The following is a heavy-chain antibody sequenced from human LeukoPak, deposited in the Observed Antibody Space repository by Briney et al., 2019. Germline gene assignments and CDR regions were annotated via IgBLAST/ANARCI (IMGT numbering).Heavy chain of an antibody. V-gene: IGHV4-59*01. Sequence: KPSETLSLTCTVSGGSISSYYWSWIRQPPGKGLGWIGYIYYSGSTNYNPSLKSRVTISVDTSKNQFSLKLSSVTAADTAVYYCASSAGYGYNYPGLDYWGQGTLVTVSS. D-gene: IGHD5-24*01. CDR2: IYYSGST. CDR1: GGSISSYY. CDR3: ASSAGYGYNYPGLDY. J-gene: IGHJ4*02.